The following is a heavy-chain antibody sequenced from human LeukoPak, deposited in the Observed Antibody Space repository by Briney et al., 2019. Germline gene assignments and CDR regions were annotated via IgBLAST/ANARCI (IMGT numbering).Heavy chain of an antibody. Sequence: SETLSLTCTVSGGSISSYYWSWIRQPPGKGLEWIANIYHTGSTNYNPSLSGRVTISIDTAKNQFFLKLTSVTAADTAVYYCARRGRNSSGWQDYLWGQGTLVTVSS. CDR1: GGSISSYY. D-gene: IGHD6-25*01. CDR2: IYHTGST. CDR3: ARRGRNSSGWQDYL. J-gene: IGHJ4*02. V-gene: IGHV4-59*01.